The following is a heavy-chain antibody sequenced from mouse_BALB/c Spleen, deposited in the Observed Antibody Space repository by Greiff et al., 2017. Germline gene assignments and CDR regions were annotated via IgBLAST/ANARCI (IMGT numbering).Heavy chain of an antibody. CDR2: ISYSGST. CDR3: ARSLIHYYGYWFAY. CDR1: GDSITSGY. V-gene: IGHV3-8*02. J-gene: IGHJ3*01. D-gene: IGHD1-2*01. Sequence: EVQLQQSGPSLVKPSQTLSLTCSVTGDSITSGYWNWIRKFPGNKLEYMGYISYSGSTYYNPSLKSRISITRDTSKNQYYLQLNSVTTEDTATYYCARSLIHYYGYWFAYWGQGTLVTVSA.